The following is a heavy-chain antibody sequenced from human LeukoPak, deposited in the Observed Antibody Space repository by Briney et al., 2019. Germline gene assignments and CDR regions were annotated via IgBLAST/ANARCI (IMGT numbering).Heavy chain of an antibody. CDR1: GGSISSYY. D-gene: IGHD3-16*01. Sequence: SETLSLTCTVSGGSISSYYWSWIRQPPGKGLEWIGYIYYSGSTNYNPSLKSRVTISVDTPKNQFSLKLSSVTAADTAAYYCARVLTGPAAFDIWGQGTMVTVSS. V-gene: IGHV4-59*01. J-gene: IGHJ3*02. CDR3: ARVLTGPAAFDI. CDR2: IYYSGST.